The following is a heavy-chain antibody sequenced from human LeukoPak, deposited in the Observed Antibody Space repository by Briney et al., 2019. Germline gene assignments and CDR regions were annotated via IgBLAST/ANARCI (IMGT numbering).Heavy chain of an antibody. J-gene: IGHJ6*02. D-gene: IGHD6-19*01. CDR2: ISSSGSTI. V-gene: IGHV3-11*01. Sequence: PGGSLRLSCAASGLTFSDYYMSWIRQAPGKGLEWVSYISSSGSTIHYADSVKGRFTISRDNAKNSLYLQMNSLRAEDTAVYYYARDRGSGWYTYYYYYGMDVWGQGTTVTASS. CDR3: ARDRGSGWYTYYYYYGMDV. CDR1: GLTFSDYY.